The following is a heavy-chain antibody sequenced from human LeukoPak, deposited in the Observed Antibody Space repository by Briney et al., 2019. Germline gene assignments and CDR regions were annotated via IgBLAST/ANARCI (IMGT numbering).Heavy chain of an antibody. D-gene: IGHD6-19*01. J-gene: IGHJ4*02. CDR3: ARPASGWYSAAFDY. CDR2: LNWRGERT. V-gene: IGHV3-20*04. Sequence: GGSLRLSCAASGYKFDAYGMGWVRQAPGKGVEWVSGLNWRGERTGYADSVKGRFTISRDNTKNSLYLQMDSLRVEDTALYYCARPASGWYSAAFDYWGQGTLVAVSS. CDR1: GYKFDAYG.